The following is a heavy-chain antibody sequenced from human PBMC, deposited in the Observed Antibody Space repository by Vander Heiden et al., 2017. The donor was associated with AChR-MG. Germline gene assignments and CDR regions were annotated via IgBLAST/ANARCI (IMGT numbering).Heavy chain of an antibody. D-gene: IGHD3-22*01. Sequence: QVQLVQSGAEVKKPGASVKVSCKASGYTFTGYYMPWVRQAPGQGLEWMGWINPNSGGTNYAQKFQGWVTMTRDTSISTAYMELSRLRSDDTAVYYCARGHDSSGYYYGNWFDPWGQGTLVTVSS. V-gene: IGHV1-2*04. CDR2: INPNSGGT. J-gene: IGHJ5*02. CDR3: ARGHDSSGYYYGNWFDP. CDR1: GYTFTGYY.